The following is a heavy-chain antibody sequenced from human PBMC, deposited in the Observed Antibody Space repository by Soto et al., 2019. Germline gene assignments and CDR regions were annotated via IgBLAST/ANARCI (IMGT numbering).Heavy chain of an antibody. V-gene: IGHV4-59*01. CDR1: GGSISSYY. Sequence: PSETLSLTCTVSGGSISSYYWSWIRQPPGKGLEWIGYIYYSGSTNYNPSLKSRVTISVDTSKNQFSLKLSSVTAADTAVYYCARSTGGSYSFDYWGHGTLVTVSS. D-gene: IGHD1-26*01. J-gene: IGHJ4*01. CDR2: IYYSGST. CDR3: ARSTGGSYSFDY.